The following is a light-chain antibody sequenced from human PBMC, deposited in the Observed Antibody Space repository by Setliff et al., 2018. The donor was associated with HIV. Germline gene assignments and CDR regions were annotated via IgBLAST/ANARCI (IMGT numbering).Light chain of an antibody. CDR3: SSYTSSSTLV. CDR2: DVS. J-gene: IGLJ2*01. V-gene: IGLV2-14*03. CDR1: SSDVGGYDY. Sequence: QSVLTQPASVSGSPGQSITISCTGTSSDVGGYDYVSWYQQHPGKAPKFMIYDVSKRPSGVSDRFSGSKSGNAASLTISGLQPEDEADYYCSSYTSSSTLVFGGGTKVTV.